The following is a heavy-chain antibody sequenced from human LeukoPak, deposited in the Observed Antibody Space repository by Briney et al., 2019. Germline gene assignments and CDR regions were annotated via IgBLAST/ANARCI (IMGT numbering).Heavy chain of an antibody. D-gene: IGHD5-24*01. CDR2: ICYDGSNK. CDR3: ARANFPGLSSWLNC. CDR1: GFTFSSYG. J-gene: IGHJ4*02. Sequence: GGSLRLSCAASGFTFSSYGMHWVRQPPGKGLEWVGVICYDGSNKYYADSVKGRFTISRDNSKNTLYLQMNSLRAEDTAVYYCARANFPGLSSWLNCWGQGTLVTVSS. V-gene: IGHV3-33*01.